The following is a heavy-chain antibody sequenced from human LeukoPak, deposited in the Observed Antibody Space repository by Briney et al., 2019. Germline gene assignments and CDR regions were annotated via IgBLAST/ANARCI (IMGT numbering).Heavy chain of an antibody. J-gene: IGHJ4*02. V-gene: IGHV4-59*01. D-gene: IGHD3-10*01. Sequence: SQTLSLTCTVSGGSISSYSWSWIRQPPGKGLEWIGYIYYSGSANYNPSLKSRVTISLDTSKNQFSLKLSPVTAAGTAVYYWARVQSGTRLDYWGQGALVTVSS. CDR2: IYYSGSA. CDR1: GGSISSYS. CDR3: ARVQSGTRLDY.